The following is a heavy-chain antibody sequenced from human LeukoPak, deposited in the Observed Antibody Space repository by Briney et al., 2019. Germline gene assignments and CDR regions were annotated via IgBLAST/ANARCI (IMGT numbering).Heavy chain of an antibody. CDR3: AREALSLGYDSNGVDAFDI. Sequence: PGGSLRLSCAASGFTFSSYDMHWVRQVTGKGLEWVSAIGTAGVTYYPGSVKGRFTISRENAKNSLYLQMNSVRAGDTAVYYCAREALSLGYDSNGVDAFDIWGQGTMVTVSS. CDR2: IGTAGVT. V-gene: IGHV3-13*01. D-gene: IGHD3-22*01. J-gene: IGHJ3*02. CDR1: GFTFSSYD.